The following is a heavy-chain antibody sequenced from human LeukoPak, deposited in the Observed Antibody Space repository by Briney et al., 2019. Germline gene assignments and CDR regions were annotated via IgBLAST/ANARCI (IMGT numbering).Heavy chain of an antibody. D-gene: IGHD2-15*01. CDR3: ARISSIVAATRHVVRGLDY. J-gene: IGHJ4*02. CDR1: GYTFTSYD. Sequence: ASVKVSCKASGYTFTSYDINGVRQATGQGLEWMGWMNPNSGNTGYAQKFQGRVTVTRNTSISTAYMELSSLRSEDTAVYYCARISSIVAATRHVVRGLDYWGQGTLVTVSS. V-gene: IGHV1-8*01. CDR2: MNPNSGNT.